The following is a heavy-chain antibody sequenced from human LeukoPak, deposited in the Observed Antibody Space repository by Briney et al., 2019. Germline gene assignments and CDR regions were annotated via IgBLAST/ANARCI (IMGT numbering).Heavy chain of an antibody. CDR1: GFSLSTSGVG. Sequence: SGPTLVKPTQTLTLTCTFSGFSLSTSGVGVGWIRQPPGKALEWLALIYWDDYKRYSPSLKSRLTITKDTSKNQVVLTMTNMDPVDTATYYCAHRIVGATLFDYWGQGTLVTVSS. V-gene: IGHV2-5*02. CDR3: AHRIVGATLFDY. D-gene: IGHD1-26*01. J-gene: IGHJ4*02. CDR2: IYWDDYK.